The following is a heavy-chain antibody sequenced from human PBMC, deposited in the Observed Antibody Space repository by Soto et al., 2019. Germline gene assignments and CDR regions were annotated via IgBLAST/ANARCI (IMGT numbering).Heavy chain of an antibody. CDR3: ARLLRGVYGMDV. V-gene: IGHV4-59*01. CDR1: GGSISSYY. D-gene: IGHD3-10*01. CDR2: IYYSGST. Sequence: PSETLSLTCTVSGGSISSYYWSWIRQPPGKGLEWIGYIYYSGSTNYNPSLKSRVTISVDTSKNQFSLKLSSVTAADTAVYYCARLLRGVYGMDVWGQGTTVTVSS. J-gene: IGHJ6*02.